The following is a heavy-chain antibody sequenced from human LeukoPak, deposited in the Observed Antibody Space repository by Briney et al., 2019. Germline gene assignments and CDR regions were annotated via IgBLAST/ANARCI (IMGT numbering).Heavy chain of an antibody. V-gene: IGHV1-46*01. J-gene: IGHJ6*03. CDR3: ARGRPTTTVTLDMDV. D-gene: IGHD4-11*01. CDR1: GYTFTSYY. CDR2: INPSGGST. Sequence: ASVKVSCKASGYTFTSYYMHWVRQAPGQGLEWMGIINPSGGSTSYAQKFQGRVTMTRDTSTSTVYMELSSLRSEDTAVYYCARGRPTTTVTLDMDVWGKGTTVTVSS.